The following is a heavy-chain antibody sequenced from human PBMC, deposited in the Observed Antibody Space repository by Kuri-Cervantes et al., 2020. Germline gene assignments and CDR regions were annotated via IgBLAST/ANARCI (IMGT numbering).Heavy chain of an antibody. D-gene: IGHD2-2*01. CDR1: GFTFSSYA. CDR2: ISYDGSNK. V-gene: IGHV3-30-3*01. J-gene: IGHJ6*03. CDR3: AKASCSGISCYPHYYSYYMDV. Sequence: GGSLRLSCAASGFTFSSYAMHWVRQAPGKGLEWVAVISYDGSNKYYADSVKGRFIVSRDNSKSSLYLQMNSLRAEDTAVYYCAKASCSGISCYPHYYSYYMDVWGKGTTVTVSS.